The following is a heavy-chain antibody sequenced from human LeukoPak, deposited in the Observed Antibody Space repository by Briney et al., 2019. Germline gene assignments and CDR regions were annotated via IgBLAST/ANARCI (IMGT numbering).Heavy chain of an antibody. J-gene: IGHJ4*02. D-gene: IGHD3-22*01. Sequence: GGSLRLSCVASGFTFSSFGMNWVRQAPGKGLEWVSYIGSGSSAIHYADSVKGRFTIFRDNAKNSLYLQMNSLRDEDSAVYHCAGASPSGYDYRGQGTLVTVSS. CDR1: GFTFSSFG. CDR2: IGSGSSAI. CDR3: AGASPSGYDY. V-gene: IGHV3-48*02.